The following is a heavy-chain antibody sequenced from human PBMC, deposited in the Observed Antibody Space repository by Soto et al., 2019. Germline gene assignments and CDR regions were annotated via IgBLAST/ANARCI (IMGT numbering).Heavy chain of an antibody. D-gene: IGHD3-9*01. J-gene: IGHJ6*03. CDR1: GFTFSDYA. CDR2: ISNNGGST. Sequence: EVQLVESGGGLVQPGGSLRLFCAASGFTFSDYAMHWVRQAPGKGLEYVSAISNNGGSTYYANSVKGRFTISRDNSKKTLYLQMGSLRPEDMAVYYCSRSAKFDWLYYHHFYMDVWGKGTTVTVS. V-gene: IGHV3-64*01. CDR3: SRSAKFDWLYYHHFYMDV.